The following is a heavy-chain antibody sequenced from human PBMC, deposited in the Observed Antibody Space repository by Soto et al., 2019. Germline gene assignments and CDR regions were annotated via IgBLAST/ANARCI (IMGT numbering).Heavy chain of an antibody. CDR1: RYSITAGGYY. Sequence: LSLTCCVSRYSITAGGYYWSWIRHHPGKGLEWIGSFYSSGSIIYNPSLRSRVSISGDTSSNQFSMSLASVTAADTARYYCARMYSSGSGWFHPWGQGTLVTVSS. CDR3: ARMYSSGSGWFHP. CDR2: FYSSGSI. J-gene: IGHJ5*02. D-gene: IGHD6-19*01. V-gene: IGHV4-31*03.